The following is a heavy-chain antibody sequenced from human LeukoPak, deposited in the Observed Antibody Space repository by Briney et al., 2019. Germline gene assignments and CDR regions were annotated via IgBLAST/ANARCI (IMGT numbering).Heavy chain of an antibody. Sequence: GGSLRLSCAASGFTFSSYSINWVRQAPGKGLEWVSYISSSSNTIYYADSVKGRFTISRDNAKNSLYLQMNSLRAEDTAVYYCARDPGTEQWLERSFDYWGQGTLVTVSS. CDR2: ISSSSNTI. J-gene: IGHJ4*02. CDR3: ARDPGTEQWLERSFDY. D-gene: IGHD6-19*01. V-gene: IGHV3-48*04. CDR1: GFTFSSYS.